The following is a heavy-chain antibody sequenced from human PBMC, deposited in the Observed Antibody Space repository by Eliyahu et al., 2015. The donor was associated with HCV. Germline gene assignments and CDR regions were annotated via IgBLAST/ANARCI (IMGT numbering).Heavy chain of an antibody. D-gene: IGHD6-13*01. CDR2: INHSGST. Sequence: QVQLQQWGAGLLKPSETLSLTCAVYGGTFSGYYWXWIRQPPGKGLEWVGEINHSGSTNYNASLKSRVTISLDTSKNQFSLKLTSVTAADTAVYYCARAGYTSPGDGLDVWGQGTTVTVSS. V-gene: IGHV4-34*01. CDR3: ARAGYTSPGDGLDV. J-gene: IGHJ6*02. CDR1: GGTFSGYY.